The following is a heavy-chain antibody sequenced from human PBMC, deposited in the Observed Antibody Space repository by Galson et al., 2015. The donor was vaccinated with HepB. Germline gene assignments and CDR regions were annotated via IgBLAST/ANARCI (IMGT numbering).Heavy chain of an antibody. CDR1: GFTFSTYS. J-gene: IGHJ4*02. CDR2: ISSSSSYI. Sequence: SLRLSCAASGFTFSTYSMNWVRQAPGKGLEWVSSISSSSSYIYYADSVKGRFTISRDNAKNSLYLQMNSLGAEDTAVYYCARDLWAKYCSGGRCYSIDYWGQGTLVTVSS. CDR3: ARDLWAKYCSGGRCYSIDY. D-gene: IGHD2-15*01. V-gene: IGHV3-21*01.